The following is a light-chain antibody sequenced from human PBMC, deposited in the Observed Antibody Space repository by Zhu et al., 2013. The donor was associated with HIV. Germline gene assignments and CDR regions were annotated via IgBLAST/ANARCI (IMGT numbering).Light chain of an antibody. V-gene: IGLV1-44*01. Sequence: QSVLTQPPSASGTPGQRVTISCSGSSSNIGSNTVNWYQQLPGTAPKLLIYSNNQRPSGVPDRFSGSKSGTSASLAISGLQSEDEADYYCAAWDDSLNGWVFGGRDQADRP. CDR2: SNN. CDR3: AAWDDSLNGWV. J-gene: IGLJ3*02. CDR1: SSNIGSNT.